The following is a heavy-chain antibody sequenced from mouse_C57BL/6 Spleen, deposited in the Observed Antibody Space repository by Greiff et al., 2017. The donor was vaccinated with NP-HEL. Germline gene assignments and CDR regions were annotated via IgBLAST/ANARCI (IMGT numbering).Heavy chain of an antibody. CDR2: IYPRSGNT. V-gene: IGHV1-81*01. CDR1: GYTFTSYG. Sequence: QVQLQQSGAELARPGASVKLSCKASGYTFTSYGISWVKQRTGQGLEWIGEIYPRSGNTYYIEKFKGKATLTADKSSSTAYMELRSLTSEDSAVYFCARHYGSSYWYFDVWGTGTTVTVSS. D-gene: IGHD1-1*01. J-gene: IGHJ1*03. CDR3: ARHYGSSYWYFDV.